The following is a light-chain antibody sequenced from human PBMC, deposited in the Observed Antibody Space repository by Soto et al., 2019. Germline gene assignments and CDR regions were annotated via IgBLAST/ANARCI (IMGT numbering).Light chain of an antibody. Sequence: EIVMTQSPATLSVSPGERATLSCRASQSVSSNLAWYQQKPGQAPRLLIYGASTRATGIPARFSGSGSGTEFTLPISSLQSEDFAVYYCQQYNNWHWTFGQGTKVEIK. V-gene: IGKV3-15*01. CDR1: QSVSSN. J-gene: IGKJ1*01. CDR2: GAS. CDR3: QQYNNWHWT.